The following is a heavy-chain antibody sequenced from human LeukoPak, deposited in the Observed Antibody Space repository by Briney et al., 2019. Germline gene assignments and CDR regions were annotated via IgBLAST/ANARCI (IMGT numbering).Heavy chain of an antibody. Sequence: GASVKVSCKASGYTFTGYYMHWVRQAPGQRLEWMGWINPNSGGTNYAQKFQGRVTMTRDTSISTAYMELSRLRADDTDVYYCARDPDSSSSAVNWGQGTLVTVSS. CDR2: INPNSGGT. CDR3: ARDPDSSSSAVN. J-gene: IGHJ4*02. D-gene: IGHD6-6*01. V-gene: IGHV1-2*02. CDR1: GYTFTGYY.